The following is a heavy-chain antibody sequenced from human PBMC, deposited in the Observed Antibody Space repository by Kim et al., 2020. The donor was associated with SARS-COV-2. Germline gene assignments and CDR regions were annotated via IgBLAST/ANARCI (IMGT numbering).Heavy chain of an antibody. V-gene: IGHV3-23*01. Sequence: GGSLRLSCAASGFTFSSYAMSWVRQAPGKGLEWVSAISGSGGSTYYADSVKGRFTISRDNSKNTLYLQMNSLRAEDTAVYYCAKDLGTSFIVIVPAAITWGQGTLVTVSS. CDR3: AKDLGTSFIVIVPAAIT. D-gene: IGHD2-2*02. J-gene: IGHJ5*02. CDR1: GFTFSSYA. CDR2: ISGSGGST.